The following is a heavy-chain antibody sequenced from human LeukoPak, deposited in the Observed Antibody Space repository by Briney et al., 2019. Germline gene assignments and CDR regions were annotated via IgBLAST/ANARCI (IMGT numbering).Heavy chain of an antibody. Sequence: SEALSLTCAVYVGSFCGYFWSWIRQPPGKGRAWLGEINHSGSTNYNLPLKSRVTISVDTSKNQFSLKLSSVTAADTAVYYCARGLLGRLQGQYYFDYWGQGTLVTVSS. D-gene: IGHD5-18*01. CDR2: INHSGST. CDR3: ARGLLGRLQGQYYFDY. V-gene: IGHV4-34*01. CDR1: VGSFCGYF. J-gene: IGHJ4*02.